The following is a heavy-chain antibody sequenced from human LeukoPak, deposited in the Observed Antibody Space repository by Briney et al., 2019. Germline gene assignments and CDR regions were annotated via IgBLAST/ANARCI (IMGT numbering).Heavy chain of an antibody. CDR2: IYYSGST. D-gene: IGHD3-10*01. CDR1: GGSISSYY. Sequence: TASETLSLTCTVSGGSISSYYWSWIRQPPGKGLEWIGYIYYSGSTNYNPSLKSRVTISVDTSKNQFSLKLSSVTAADTAVYYCARRNRGFDPWGQGTLVTVSS. V-gene: IGHV4-59*01. J-gene: IGHJ5*02. CDR3: ARRNRGFDP.